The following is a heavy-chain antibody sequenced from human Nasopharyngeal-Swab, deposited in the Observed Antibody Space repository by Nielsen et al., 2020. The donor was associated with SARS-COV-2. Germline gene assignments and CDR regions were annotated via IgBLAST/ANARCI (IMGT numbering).Heavy chain of an antibody. V-gene: IGHV6-1*01. CDR2: TYYRSKWYN. D-gene: IGHD3-3*01. CDR3: ARARLHYDFWSGSLWYYGMDV. Sequence: WIRQSPSRGLEWLGRTYYRSKWYNDYAVSVKSRITINPDTSKNQFSLQLNSATPEDTAVYYCARARLHYDFWSGSLWYYGMDVWGQGTTVTVSS. J-gene: IGHJ6*02.